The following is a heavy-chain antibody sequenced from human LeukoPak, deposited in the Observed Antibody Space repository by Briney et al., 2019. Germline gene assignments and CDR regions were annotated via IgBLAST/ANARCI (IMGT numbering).Heavy chain of an antibody. Sequence: GGSLRLSCTASRFTFSHYYMSWVRQPPGKGLEWVAYMSGNGDSIFYADSVNGRFTIYRDNANNLLSLQMNSLRADDTAIYYCVKGATMTNWGQGTLVTVSS. D-gene: IGHD3-22*01. J-gene: IGHJ4*02. CDR2: MSGNGDSI. CDR3: VKGATMTN. CDR1: RFTFSHYY. V-gene: IGHV3-11*01.